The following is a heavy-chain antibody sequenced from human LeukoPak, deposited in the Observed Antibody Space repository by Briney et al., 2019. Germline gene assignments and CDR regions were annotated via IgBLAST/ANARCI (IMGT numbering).Heavy chain of an antibody. Sequence: GGSLRLSCATSGFTFSSYAMSWVRQAPGKGLEWVSLISWDGGSTYYADSVKGRFTISRDNSKNSLYLQMNSLRTEDTALYYCAKGDTSSIAALHDYYYGMDVWGQGTTVTVSS. CDR3: AKGDTSSIAALHDYYYGMDV. D-gene: IGHD6-6*01. V-gene: IGHV3-43*01. CDR1: GFTFSSYA. CDR2: ISWDGGST. J-gene: IGHJ6*02.